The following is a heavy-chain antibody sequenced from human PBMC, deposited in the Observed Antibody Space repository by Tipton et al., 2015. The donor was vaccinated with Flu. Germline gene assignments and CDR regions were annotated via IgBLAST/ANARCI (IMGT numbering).Heavy chain of an antibody. J-gene: IGHJ4*02. D-gene: IGHD5-12*01. CDR1: GGPIISGGDY. Sequence: TLSLTCTVSGGPIISGGDYWSWIRQHPGKGLEWIGHIYYIGNTNYNPSLKSRVTISMDTSKSQFSLKLSSMTAADTAVYYCARQDGGYDLRYFDYWGQGTLVTVSS. V-gene: IGHV4-31*03. CDR2: IYYIGNT. CDR3: ARQDGGYDLRYFDY.